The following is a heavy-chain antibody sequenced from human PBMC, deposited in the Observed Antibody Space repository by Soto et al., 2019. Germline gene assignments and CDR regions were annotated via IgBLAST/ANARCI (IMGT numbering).Heavy chain of an antibody. J-gene: IGHJ6*01. CDR3: PRDHMYSSRWYPGFLYCYGMDV. CDR1: VGSISSGGYY. D-gene: IGHD6-13*01. CDR2: SYYSWGT. Sequence: TSETLSLTCTVSVGSISSGGYYWSWIRQQPGKGLEGTGYSYYSWGTDYNPSLKSRVTTSVDTSKNQCSLKLSSVTAADTAVYYCPRDHMYSSRWYPGFLYCYGMDVWAPGTTVTLSS. V-gene: IGHV4-31*03.